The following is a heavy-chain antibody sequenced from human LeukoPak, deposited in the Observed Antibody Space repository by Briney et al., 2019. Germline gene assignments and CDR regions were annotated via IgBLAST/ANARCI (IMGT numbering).Heavy chain of an antibody. J-gene: IGHJ4*02. V-gene: IGHV4-61*08. CDR2: IYYSGST. CDR1: GGSVTGGGYY. Sequence: SETLSLTCSVSGGSVTGGGYYWSWIRQPPGKGLEWIGYIYYSGSTNYNPSLKSRVTISVDTSKNQFSLKLSSVTAADTAVYYCARVRYSGYESDFDYWGQGTLVTVSS. CDR3: ARVRYSGYESDFDY. D-gene: IGHD5-12*01.